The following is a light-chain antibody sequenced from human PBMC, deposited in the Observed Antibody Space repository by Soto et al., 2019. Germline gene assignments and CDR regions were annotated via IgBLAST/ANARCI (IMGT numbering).Light chain of an antibody. Sequence: VLTQPPSASGSPGQSVTISCTGTSSDVGGYNYVSWYQQHPGKAPKLMIYEVSKRPSGVPDRFSGSKSGNTASLTVSGLQAEDEAHYYCSSYAGSNNYVFGTGTKVTVL. V-gene: IGLV2-8*01. CDR2: EVS. CDR3: SSYAGSNNYV. J-gene: IGLJ1*01. CDR1: SSDVGGYNY.